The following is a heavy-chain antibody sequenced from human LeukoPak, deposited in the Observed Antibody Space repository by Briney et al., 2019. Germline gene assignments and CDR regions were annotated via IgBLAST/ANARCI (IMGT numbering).Heavy chain of an antibody. J-gene: IGHJ4*02. CDR2: IYHSGST. V-gene: IGHV4-4*02. CDR1: GGSISSSNW. CDR3: ARVFRSRKSGTLPYYFDY. Sequence: PSETLSLTCAVSGGSISSSNWWSWVRQSPGKGLEWIGEIYHSGSTNYNPSLKRRVTISVDKSKNQLFLKLSSVTAADTAVYYCARVFRSRKSGTLPYYFDYWGQGTLVTVSS. D-gene: IGHD6-13*01.